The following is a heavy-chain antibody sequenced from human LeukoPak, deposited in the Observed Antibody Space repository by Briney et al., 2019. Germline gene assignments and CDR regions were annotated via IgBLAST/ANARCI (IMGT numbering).Heavy chain of an antibody. V-gene: IGHV4-59*01. CDR3: ARSVDDSTPGPPGGYYYMDV. J-gene: IGHJ6*03. CDR2: IYYSGST. Sequence: SETLSLTCTVSGGSISSYYWSWIRQPPGKGLEWIGYIYYSGSTNYNPSLKSRVTISVDTSKNQFSLKLSSVTAADTAVYYCARSVDDSTPGPPGGYYYMDVWGKGTTVTVSS. D-gene: IGHD3-22*01. CDR1: GGSISSYY.